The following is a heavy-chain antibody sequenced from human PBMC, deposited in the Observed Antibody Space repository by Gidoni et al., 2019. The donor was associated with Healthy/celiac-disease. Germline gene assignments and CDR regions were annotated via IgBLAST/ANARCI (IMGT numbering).Heavy chain of an antibody. V-gene: IGHV4-39*01. D-gene: IGHD3-16*01. CDR3: ARQFGDY. Sequence: QLQLQESGPGLVKPSETLSLTCPVSGCSISRRSYYWGWIRQPPGKGLEWIGSLYYSGSTYYNPSLKSRVTISVDTSKNQFSLKLSSVTAADTAVYYCARQFGDYWGQGTLVTVSS. CDR1: GCSISRRSYY. J-gene: IGHJ4*02. CDR2: LYYSGST.